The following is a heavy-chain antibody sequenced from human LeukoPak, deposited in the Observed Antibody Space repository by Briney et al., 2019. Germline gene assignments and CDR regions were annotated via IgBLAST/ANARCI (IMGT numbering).Heavy chain of an antibody. Sequence: GVSLRLSCAASGFTVSNNRLSRVRQAPGMGLEWVSTIYSDGNTYYPDSVKGRFTISRDGSKNTLYLQLNSLRTEDTAIYYCVREREGSNSEHWGQGTLVTVSS. CDR3: VREREGSNSEH. D-gene: IGHD1-26*01. V-gene: IGHV3-53*01. CDR2: IYSDGNT. J-gene: IGHJ1*01. CDR1: GFTVSNNR.